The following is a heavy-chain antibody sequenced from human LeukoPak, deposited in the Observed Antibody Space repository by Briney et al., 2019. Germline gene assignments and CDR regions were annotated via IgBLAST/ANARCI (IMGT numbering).Heavy chain of an antibody. CDR1: GYTFTNYD. D-gene: IGHD3-9*01. CDR2: VNPNSGNR. CDR3: ARGTISGSRSFDP. Sequence: VGSVKVSCKASGYTFTNYDINWVRQAPGQGLEWMGWVNPNSGNRGYAQKFQGRLTITRNTSISTAYLDLSRLRSDDTAVYYCARGTISGSRSFDPWGQGTLVTVSS. J-gene: IGHJ5*02. V-gene: IGHV1-8*03.